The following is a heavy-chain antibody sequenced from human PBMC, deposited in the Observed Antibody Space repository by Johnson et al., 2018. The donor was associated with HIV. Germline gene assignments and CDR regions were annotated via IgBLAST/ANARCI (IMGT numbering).Heavy chain of an antibody. CDR3: ARVSTVVTGDAFDI. D-gene: IGHD4-23*01. Sequence: VQLVESGGGVVQPGGSLRLSCAASGFTFSSYGMHWVRQAPGKGLEWVAFIRYDGSNKYYVDSVKGRFTISRDNAKNSLYLQMNSLRAEDTAVYYCARVSTVVTGDAFDIWGQGTMVTVSS. CDR1: GFTFSSYG. V-gene: IGHV3-30*02. J-gene: IGHJ3*02. CDR2: IRYDGSNK.